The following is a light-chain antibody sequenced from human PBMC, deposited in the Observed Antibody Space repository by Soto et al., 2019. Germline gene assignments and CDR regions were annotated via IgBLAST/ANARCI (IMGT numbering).Light chain of an antibody. J-gene: IGKJ1*01. CDR1: QSVSNNY. V-gene: IGKV3-20*01. CDR3: QQYGSSGT. Sequence: EIVFTQSPGTLSLSSGERATLSCRASQSVSNNYLAWYQKKRGPATRLLIYGASKRATGIPERFSGSGSGTDFTLTISRLEPEDLAVYYCQQYGSSGTFGQGTKVDIK. CDR2: GAS.